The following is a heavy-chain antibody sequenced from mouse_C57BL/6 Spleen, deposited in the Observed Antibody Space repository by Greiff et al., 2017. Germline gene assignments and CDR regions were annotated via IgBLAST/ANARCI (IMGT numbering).Heavy chain of an antibody. D-gene: IGHD2-3*01. Sequence: EVMLVESVAELVRPGASVKLSCTASGFNIKNTYMHWVKQRPEQGLEWIGRIDPANGNTKYAPKFQGKATITADTSSNTAYLQLSSLTSEDTAIYYCARSDRDGYPFDYWGQGTTLTVSS. J-gene: IGHJ2*01. V-gene: IGHV14-3*01. CDR1: GFNIKNTY. CDR3: ARSDRDGYPFDY. CDR2: IDPANGNT.